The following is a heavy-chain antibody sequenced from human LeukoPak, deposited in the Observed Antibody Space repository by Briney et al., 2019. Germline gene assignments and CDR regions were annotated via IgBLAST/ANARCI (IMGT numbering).Heavy chain of an antibody. Sequence: ASVKVSCKASGYPFTGSFVHWVRQAPGQGLEWMGWINPNSGGTNSAQKFRGRVTMTSDTSISTAYMDLSRLTSDDTAVYYCASRYEDWYFDLWGRGTLVTVSS. V-gene: IGHV1-2*02. D-gene: IGHD1-1*01. CDR1: GYPFTGSF. J-gene: IGHJ2*01. CDR2: INPNSGGT. CDR3: ASRYEDWYFDL.